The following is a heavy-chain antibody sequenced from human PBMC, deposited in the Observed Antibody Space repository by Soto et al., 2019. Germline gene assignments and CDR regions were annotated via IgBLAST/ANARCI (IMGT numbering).Heavy chain of an antibody. CDR3: ARDSFYDSSGYPGAFDI. CDR2: IYTSGST. V-gene: IGHV4-4*07. CDR1: GGSISSYY. D-gene: IGHD3-22*01. J-gene: IGHJ3*02. Sequence: SETLSLTCTVSGGSISSYYWSWIRQPAGKGLEWIGRIYTSGSTNYNPSLKGRVTMSVDTSKNQFSLKLSSVTAADTAVYYCARDSFYDSSGYPGAFDIWGQGTMVTVSS.